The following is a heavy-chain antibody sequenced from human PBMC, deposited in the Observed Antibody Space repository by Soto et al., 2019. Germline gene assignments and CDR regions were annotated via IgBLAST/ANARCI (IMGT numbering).Heavy chain of an antibody. Sequence: QVQLQESGPGLVKPSETLSLTCTVSGGSISSYYWNWIRQPPGKGLEWIGYIYSSGSTNYNPSLKGRVPMSLDTSKNQVSLKVTSVTAADTAVYYCAATPRYWGQGRLVTVSS. J-gene: IGHJ4*02. CDR2: IYSSGST. CDR1: GGSISSYY. V-gene: IGHV4-59*01. D-gene: IGHD2-15*01. CDR3: AATPRY.